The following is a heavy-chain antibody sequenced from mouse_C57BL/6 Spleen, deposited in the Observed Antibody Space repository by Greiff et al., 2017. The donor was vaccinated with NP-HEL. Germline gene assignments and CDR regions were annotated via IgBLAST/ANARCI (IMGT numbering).Heavy chain of an antibody. D-gene: IGHD3-1*01. J-gene: IGHJ4*01. CDR3: ARRHSSGYDASYAMDY. Sequence: EVKLMESGGGLVQPGESLKLSCESNEYEFPSHDMSWVRKTPEKRLELVAAINSDGGSTYYPDTMERRFIIARDNTKKTLYLQMSSLRSEDTALYYCARRHSSGYDASYAMDYWGQGTSVTVSS. CDR1: EYEFPSHD. CDR2: INSDGGST. V-gene: IGHV5-2*01.